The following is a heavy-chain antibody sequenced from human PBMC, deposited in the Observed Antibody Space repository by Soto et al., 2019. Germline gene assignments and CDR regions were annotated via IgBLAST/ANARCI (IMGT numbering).Heavy chain of an antibody. CDR2: TSYDGNNK. CDR3: ARWGTTGGFAL. Sequence: QLQLVESGGGVVQPGTSLRLSCAASGFRFKSFVMHWVRQAPGKGLDWVAFTSYDGNNKDYGDSVKGWFTVSRDNSQNTLHLQLDFLRPEDPALYYCARWGTTGGFALWGQGTLVSVSS. J-gene: IGHJ4*02. CDR1: GFRFKSFV. V-gene: IGHV3-30*19. D-gene: IGHD3-16*01.